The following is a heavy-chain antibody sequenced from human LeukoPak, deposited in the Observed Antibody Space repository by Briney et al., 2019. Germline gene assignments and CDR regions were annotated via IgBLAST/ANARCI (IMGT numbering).Heavy chain of an antibody. V-gene: IGHV1-2*02. Sequence: ASVKVSCKASGYTFTGYYMHWVRQAPGQGLEWMGWINPNSGGTNYAQKFQGRVTMTRDTSISTAYMELSRLRSDDTAVYYCARDFANYGGKADYWGQGTLVAVSS. CDR2: INPNSGGT. CDR1: GYTFTGYY. J-gene: IGHJ4*02. CDR3: ARDFANYGGKADY. D-gene: IGHD4-23*01.